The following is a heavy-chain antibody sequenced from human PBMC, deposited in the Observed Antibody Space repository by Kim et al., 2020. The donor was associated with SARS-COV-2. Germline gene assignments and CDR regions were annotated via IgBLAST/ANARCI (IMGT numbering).Heavy chain of an antibody. V-gene: IGHV3-15*01. CDR3: TTSRALRYFGLDV. J-gene: IGHJ6*02. D-gene: IGHD3-9*01. Sequence: AEPVKDRFTSSRDESKNTLYLQMNSLKTKDTAVDYCTTSRALRYFGLDVWGQGTTVTVSS.